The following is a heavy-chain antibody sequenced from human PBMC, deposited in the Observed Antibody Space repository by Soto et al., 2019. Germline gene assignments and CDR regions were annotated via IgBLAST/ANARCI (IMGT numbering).Heavy chain of an antibody. CDR1: GFTFSNAW. D-gene: IGHD2-2*01. J-gene: IGHJ6*02. CDR2: IKSKTDGGTT. Sequence: EVQLVESGGGLVKPGGSLRLSCAASGFTFSNAWMNWVRQAPGKGLEWVGRIKSKTDGGTTDYAAPVKGRFTISRDDSKNTLYLQMNSLKTEDTAVYYCTTVSGEYQLLFDATGPYYYYGMDVWGQGTTVTVSS. CDR3: TTVSGEYQLLFDATGPYYYYGMDV. V-gene: IGHV3-15*07.